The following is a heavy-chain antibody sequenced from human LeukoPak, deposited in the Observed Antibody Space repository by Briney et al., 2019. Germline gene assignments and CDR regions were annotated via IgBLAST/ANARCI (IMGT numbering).Heavy chain of an antibody. Sequence: PGGSLRLSCAASGFTFSSYGMHWVRQAPGKGLEWVANIKQDGSEKYYVDSVKGRFTISRDNAKNSLYLQMNSLRAEDTAVYYCVLSSTARGGNDYWGQGTLVTVSS. CDR3: VLSSTARGGNDY. CDR2: IKQDGSEK. V-gene: IGHV3-7*03. CDR1: GFTFSSYG. D-gene: IGHD5-18*01. J-gene: IGHJ4*02.